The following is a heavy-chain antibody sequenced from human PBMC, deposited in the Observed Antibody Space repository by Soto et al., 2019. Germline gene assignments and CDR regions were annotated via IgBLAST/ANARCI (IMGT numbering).Heavy chain of an antibody. D-gene: IGHD3-9*01. J-gene: IGHJ6*02. Sequence: PSETLSLTCTVSGGSISSGDYYWSWIRQPPGKGLEGIGYIYYSGSTYYNPSLKSRVTISVDTSKNQFSLKLSSVTAADTAVYYCASACVAAAGYKRDYYYYGMAVWAQGTTVTVSS. CDR3: ASACVAAAGYKRDYYYYGMAV. CDR1: GGSISSGDYY. V-gene: IGHV4-30-4*01. CDR2: IYYSGST.